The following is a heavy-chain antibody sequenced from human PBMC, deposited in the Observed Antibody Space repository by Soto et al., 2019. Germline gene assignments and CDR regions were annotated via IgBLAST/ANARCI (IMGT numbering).Heavy chain of an antibody. V-gene: IGHV3-23*01. CDR1: GFTFRNFA. Sequence: GGSLRLSCAASGFTFRNFAMNWVRQTPGEGLEWVSAISGSGGSTYYADSVKGRFTISRDNSKNTLYMQMTSLRAEDTAVYYCATEQEGSCASTTCSSEYWGQGTLVTVSS. CDR3: ATEQEGSCASTTCSSEY. D-gene: IGHD2-2*01. CDR2: ISGSGGST. J-gene: IGHJ4*02.